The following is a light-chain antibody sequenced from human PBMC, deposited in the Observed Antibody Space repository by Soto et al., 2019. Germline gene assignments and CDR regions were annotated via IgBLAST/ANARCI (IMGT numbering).Light chain of an antibody. CDR3: CSHAGSYVV. J-gene: IGLJ2*01. CDR1: SSDVGSSNY. Sequence: QSALTQPRSVSGSPGQSVTISCTGTSSDVGSSNYVSWYQQHPGKAPKLIISDVSKRPSGVPDRFSGSKSDNTASLTISGLQDEDEAEYFCCSHAGSYVVFGGGTQLTVL. V-gene: IGLV2-11*01. CDR2: DVS.